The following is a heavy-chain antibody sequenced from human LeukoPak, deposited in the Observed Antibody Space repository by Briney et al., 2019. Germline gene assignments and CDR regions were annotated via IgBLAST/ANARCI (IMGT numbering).Heavy chain of an antibody. CDR2: INPNSGGT. D-gene: IGHD6-19*01. Sequence: ASVKVSCKASGYTFTGYYMHWVRQAPGQGLEWMGWINPNSGGTNYAQKFQGRVTMSRDTSISTAYMELSRLRSDDTAVYYCARELRAAVAGIDYWGQGTLVTVSS. V-gene: IGHV1-2*02. CDR3: ARELRAAVAGIDY. CDR1: GYTFTGYY. J-gene: IGHJ4*02.